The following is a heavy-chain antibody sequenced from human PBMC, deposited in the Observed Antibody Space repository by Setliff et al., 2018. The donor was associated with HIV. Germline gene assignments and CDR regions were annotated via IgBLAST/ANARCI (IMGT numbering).Heavy chain of an antibody. CDR3: ATLMVRGVTAGPWMDV. D-gene: IGHD3-10*01. CDR2: ISYSGST. J-gene: IGHJ6*04. V-gene: IGHV4-59*01. CDR1: GGSISDYY. Sequence: SETLSLTCTVSGGSISDYYWSWIRQPPGKGLEWIGYISYSGSTSYNPSLKSRVTISVDTSKSQFSLRLSSVTAADTAMYYCATLMVRGVTAGPWMDVWGKGKTVTVSS.